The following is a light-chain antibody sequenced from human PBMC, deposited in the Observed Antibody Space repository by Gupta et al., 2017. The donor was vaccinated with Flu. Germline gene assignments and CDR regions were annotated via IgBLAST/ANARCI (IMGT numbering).Light chain of an antibody. J-gene: IGKJ2*01. CDR1: QSISNW. CDR3: QQYYSNYT. Sequence: SPSTLSASVGDRVTSTCRASQSISNWLAWFQQKPGKAPKLVIYKVSILVSGVPSRFSGSGSGTEFTLTISSLQPDDFATYYCQQYYSNYTFGQGTKLEIK. V-gene: IGKV1-5*03. CDR2: KVS.